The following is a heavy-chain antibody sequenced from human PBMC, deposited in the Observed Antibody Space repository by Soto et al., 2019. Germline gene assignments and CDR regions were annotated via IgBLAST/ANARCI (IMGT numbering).Heavy chain of an antibody. D-gene: IGHD1-7*01. CDR3: AKDPKGITGTTS. CDR1: GFTFSSYA. Sequence: EVQLLESGGGLVQPGGSLRLSCAASGFTFSSYATSWVRQAPGKGLEWVSAISGSGGSTYYADSVKGRFTISRDNSKNTLYLQMNSLRAEDTAVYYCAKDPKGITGTTSWGQGTLVTVSS. CDR2: ISGSGGST. V-gene: IGHV3-23*01. J-gene: IGHJ4*02.